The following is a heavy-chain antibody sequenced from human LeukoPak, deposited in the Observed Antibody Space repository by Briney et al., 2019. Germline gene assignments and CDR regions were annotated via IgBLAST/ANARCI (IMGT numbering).Heavy chain of an antibody. J-gene: IGHJ4*02. V-gene: IGHV4-34*01. CDR2: INHSGST. CDR1: GGSFSGYY. CDR3: ARDRITIFGVVIMGFDY. Sequence: SETLSLTCAVYGGSFSGYYWSWIRQPPGKGLEWIGEINHSGSTNYNPSLKSRVTISVDTSKYQFSLKLSSVTAADTAVYYCARDRITIFGVVIMGFDYWGQGTLVTVSS. D-gene: IGHD3-3*01.